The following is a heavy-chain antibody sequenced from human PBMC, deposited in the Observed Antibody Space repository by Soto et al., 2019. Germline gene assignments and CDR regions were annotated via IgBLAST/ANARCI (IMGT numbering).Heavy chain of an antibody. Sequence: ASVKVSCKASGYTFTSYDINWVRQATRQGLEWMGGIIPIFGTANYAQKFQGRVTITADESTSTAYMELSSLRSEDTAVYYCARVAPSSGYYSADSSVYYYCMDVSGQGTTVTVSS. CDR3: ARVAPSSGYYSADSSVYYYCMDV. D-gene: IGHD3-22*01. CDR2: IIPIFGTA. V-gene: IGHV1-69*13. CDR1: GYTFTSYD. J-gene: IGHJ6*02.